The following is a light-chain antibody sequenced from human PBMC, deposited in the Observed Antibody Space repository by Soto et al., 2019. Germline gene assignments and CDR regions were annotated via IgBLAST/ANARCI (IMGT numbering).Light chain of an antibody. J-gene: IGKJ3*01. CDR1: QTISGY. CDR2: GAS. CDR3: QQSYFTTFT. Sequence: IQMTQSPPSLSASVGDRVTITCRASQTISGYLNWYQQKPGKAPKLLISGASGLKSGVPSRFSGSGSGTDFTLTISNLQPEDFATYYCQQSYFTTFTFGPGTKVDVK. V-gene: IGKV1-39*01.